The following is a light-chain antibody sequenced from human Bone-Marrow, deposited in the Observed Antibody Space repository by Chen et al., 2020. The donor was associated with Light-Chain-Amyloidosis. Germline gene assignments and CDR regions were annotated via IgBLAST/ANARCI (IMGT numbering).Light chain of an antibody. CDR2: DDS. CDR3: QVWDRSSDRPV. CDR1: NIASTS. V-gene: IGLV3-21*02. Sequence: SYVLTQPSSVSVAPGQTATIACWGNNIASTSVHWYQQTPGQAPLLVVYDDSDRPSGIPERLSGSNSGNTATLTISRVEAVDEADYYCQVWDRSSDRPVFGGGTKLTVL. J-gene: IGLJ3*02.